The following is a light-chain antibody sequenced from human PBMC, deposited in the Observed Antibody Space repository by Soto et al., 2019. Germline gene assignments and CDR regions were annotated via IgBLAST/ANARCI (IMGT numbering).Light chain of an antibody. CDR1: SSDVGGYKY. CDR3: SSYAGSNNLV. J-gene: IGLJ2*01. V-gene: IGLV2-8*01. CDR2: EVS. Sequence: QSALTQPPSASGSPGQSVPISCTGSSSDVGGYKYVSWYQQHPGKVPRLMIYEVSKRPSGVPDRFSGSKSGNTASLTVSGLQAEDEADYYCSSYAGSNNLVFGGGTKVTVL.